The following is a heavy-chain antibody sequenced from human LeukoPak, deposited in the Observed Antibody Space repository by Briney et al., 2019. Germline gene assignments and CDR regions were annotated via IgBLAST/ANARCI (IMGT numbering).Heavy chain of an antibody. CDR1: GYTFTSYA. V-gene: IGHV1-3*01. Sequence: ASVKVSCKASGYTFTSYAMHWVRQAPGQRLEWMGWINAGNGNTKYSQKFQGRVTITRDTSASTAYMELSSLRSEDTAVYYCARPPKGIRSYYYYGMDVWGQGTTVTVSS. CDR2: INAGNGNT. D-gene: IGHD5-18*01. J-gene: IGHJ6*02. CDR3: ARPPKGIRSYYYYGMDV.